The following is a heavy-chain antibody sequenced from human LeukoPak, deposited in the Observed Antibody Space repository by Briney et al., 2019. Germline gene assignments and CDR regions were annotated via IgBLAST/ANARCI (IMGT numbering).Heavy chain of an antibody. D-gene: IGHD3-22*01. CDR3: ARTLGYYDSSGYYYGYYFDY. Sequence: PSETLSLTCTVSGGSISSSSYYWGWIRQPPGKGLEWIGSIYYSGNTYNSPSLKSRVTISVDTSKNQFSLKLSSVTAADTAVYYCARTLGYYDSSGYYYGYYFDYWGQGTLVTVSS. V-gene: IGHV4-39*01. CDR1: GGSISSSSYY. J-gene: IGHJ4*02. CDR2: IYYSGNT.